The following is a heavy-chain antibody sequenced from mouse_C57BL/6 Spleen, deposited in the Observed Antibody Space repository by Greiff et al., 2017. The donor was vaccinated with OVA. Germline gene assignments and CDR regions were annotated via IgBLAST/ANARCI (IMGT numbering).Heavy chain of an antibody. Sequence: QVQLQQSGAELVRPGASVTLSCKASGYTFTDYEMPWVKQTPVHGLEWIGAIDPETGGTAYNQKFKGKAILTADKSSSTAYMELRSLTSEDSAVYYCTRGYYGSRYFDYWGQGTTLTVSS. J-gene: IGHJ2*01. CDR2: IDPETGGT. D-gene: IGHD1-1*01. V-gene: IGHV1-15*01. CDR3: TRGYYGSRYFDY. CDR1: GYTFTDYE.